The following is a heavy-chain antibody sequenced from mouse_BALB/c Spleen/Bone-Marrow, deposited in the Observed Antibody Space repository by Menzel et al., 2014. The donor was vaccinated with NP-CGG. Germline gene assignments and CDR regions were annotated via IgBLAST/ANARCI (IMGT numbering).Heavy chain of an antibody. Sequence: VQLKEFGTVLARPGASVKMSCKASSYSFTSYWMHWVKQRPGQGLEWIGAIYPGNSDTSYNQKFKGKAKLTAVTSASTAYMDLSSLTNEDSAVYYCTRYYYAYDAWFAYWGQGTLVTVSA. D-gene: IGHD1-2*01. J-gene: IGHJ3*01. V-gene: IGHV1-5*01. CDR3: TRYYYAYDAWFAY. CDR2: IYPGNSDT. CDR1: SYSFTSYW.